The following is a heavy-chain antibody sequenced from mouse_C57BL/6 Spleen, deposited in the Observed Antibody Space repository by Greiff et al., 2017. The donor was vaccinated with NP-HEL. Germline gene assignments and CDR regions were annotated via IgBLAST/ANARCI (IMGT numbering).Heavy chain of an antibody. V-gene: IGHV1-82*01. D-gene: IGHD2-5*01. J-gene: IGHJ1*03. CDR3: ARSGGYSNYWYFDV. CDR1: GYAFSSSW. CDR2: IYPGDGDT. Sequence: QVQLQQSGPELVKPGASVKISCKASGYAFSSSWMNWVKQRPGKGLEWIGRIYPGDGDTNYNGKFKGKVTLTSDKSSSTAYMQLSSLTSEDSAVYFCARSGGYSNYWYFDVWGTGTTVTVSS.